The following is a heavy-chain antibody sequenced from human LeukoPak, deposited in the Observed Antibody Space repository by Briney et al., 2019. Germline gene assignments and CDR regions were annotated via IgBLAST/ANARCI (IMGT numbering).Heavy chain of an antibody. CDR1: GFTFSGYW. Sequence: GGSLRLSCAASGFTFSGYWMTWVRQAPGQGLEWVANRKDDGSQKYYVDSVKGRFTVSRDNAKNSLYLQINSLRAEDTAVYYCARGSGWCDYWGQGTLVTVSS. V-gene: IGHV3-7*03. D-gene: IGHD6-19*01. CDR3: ARGSGWCDY. J-gene: IGHJ4*02. CDR2: RKDDGSQK.